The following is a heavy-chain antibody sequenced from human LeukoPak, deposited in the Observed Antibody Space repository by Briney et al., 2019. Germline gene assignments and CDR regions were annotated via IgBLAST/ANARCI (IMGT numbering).Heavy chain of an antibody. D-gene: IGHD4-17*01. CDR3: TRKATTGPTKAAFDV. Sequence: PSETLSLTCAVSGYSISNDYYWGWIRQPPGRGLEWIGHIYHSGSGYYNPSLKSRVAMSVDTSKNQFSLKLSSVTAVDTAVYYCTRKATTGPTKAAFDVWGQGTMVTASS. J-gene: IGHJ3*01. CDR2: IYHSGSG. CDR1: GYSISNDYY. V-gene: IGHV4-28*01.